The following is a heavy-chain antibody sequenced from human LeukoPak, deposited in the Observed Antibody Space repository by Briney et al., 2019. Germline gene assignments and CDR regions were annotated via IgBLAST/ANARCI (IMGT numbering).Heavy chain of an antibody. CDR1: GYAFTNYA. CDR2: VNAGNGDT. V-gene: IGHV1-3*01. D-gene: IGHD1-1*01. J-gene: IGHJ4*02. Sequence: ASVKVSCKASGYAFTNYAVQWVRQAPGQRLEWMGWVNAGNGDTRYSPKLQGRVTIARDTSASTAYMELSSLTSEDTAVYYCATWGPNWNSLQYWGQGTLVTVSS. CDR3: ATWGPNWNSLQY.